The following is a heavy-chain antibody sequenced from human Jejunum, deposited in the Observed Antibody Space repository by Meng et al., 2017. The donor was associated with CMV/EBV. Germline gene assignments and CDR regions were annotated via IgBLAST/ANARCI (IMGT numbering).Heavy chain of an antibody. V-gene: IGHV3-66*02. CDR2: IDTSGSS. CDR3: ARDVGGDGYGHFAT. CDR1: GITGSAEH. J-gene: IGHJ4*02. Sequence: ASGITGSAEHMTWVRQAAGKGLEWVSLIDTSGSSHYTDSVKGRFTISRDTSKNTVFLQMNALRDEDTAMYHCARDVGGDGYGHFATWGEGTPVTVSS. D-gene: IGHD5-24*01.